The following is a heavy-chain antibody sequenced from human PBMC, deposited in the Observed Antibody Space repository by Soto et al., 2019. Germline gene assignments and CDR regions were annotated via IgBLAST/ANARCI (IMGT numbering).Heavy chain of an antibody. J-gene: IGHJ4*02. CDR3: AKDQGSSWYEIDY. V-gene: IGHV3-23*01. CDR1: GFTFSNYA. D-gene: IGHD6-13*01. Sequence: EVQLLESGGGLVQPGGSLRLSCAASGFTFSNYAVTWVRQAPGKGLEWVSTISGSGGSTYYADFVKGRFTISRDNSKNTLYLQMNSLRAEDMAVYYCAKDQGSSWYEIDYWGQGTLVTFSS. CDR2: ISGSGGST.